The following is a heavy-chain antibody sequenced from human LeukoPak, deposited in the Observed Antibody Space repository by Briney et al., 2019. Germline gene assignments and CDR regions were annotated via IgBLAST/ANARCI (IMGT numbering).Heavy chain of an antibody. J-gene: IGHJ4*02. CDR2: ISYSGTT. CDR3: AREIATSGGNSRALDY. CDR1: GGSISSYY. Sequence: SETLSLTCTVSGGSISSYYWSWIRQPPGKGLEWIGYISYSGTTNYNPSLKSRVTISVAPSKNQFSLKLTSVTAADTAVYYCAREIATSGGNSRALDYWGQGTLVTVSS. D-gene: IGHD4-23*01. V-gene: IGHV4-59*12.